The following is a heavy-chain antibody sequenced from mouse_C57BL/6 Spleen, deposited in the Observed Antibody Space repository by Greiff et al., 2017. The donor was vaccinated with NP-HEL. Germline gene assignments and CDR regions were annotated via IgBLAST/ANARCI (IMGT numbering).Heavy chain of an antibody. CDR2: IYPGSGST. Sequence: QVQLKQPGAELVKPGASVKMSCKASGYTFTSYWITWVKQRPGQGLEWIGDIYPGSGSTNYNEKFKSKATLTVDTSSSTAYMQLSSLTSEDSAVYYCARSDSNYVAWFAYWGQGTLVTVSA. V-gene: IGHV1-55*01. J-gene: IGHJ3*01. CDR3: ARSDSNYVAWFAY. CDR1: GYTFTSYW. D-gene: IGHD2-5*01.